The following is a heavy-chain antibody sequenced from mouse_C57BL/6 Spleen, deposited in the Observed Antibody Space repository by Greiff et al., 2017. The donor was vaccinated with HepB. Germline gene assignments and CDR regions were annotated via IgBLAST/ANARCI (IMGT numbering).Heavy chain of an antibody. V-gene: IGHV5-17*01. CDR3: ARKDYGSYYYAMDY. CDR1: GFTFSDYG. J-gene: IGHJ4*01. CDR2: ISSGSSTI. Sequence: EVKVVESGGGLVKPGGSLKLSCAASGFTFSDYGMHWVRQAPEKGLEWVAYISSGSSTIYYADTVKGRFTISRDNAKNTLFLQMTSLRSEDTAMYYCARKDYGSYYYAMDYWGQGTSVTVSS. D-gene: IGHD2-2*01.